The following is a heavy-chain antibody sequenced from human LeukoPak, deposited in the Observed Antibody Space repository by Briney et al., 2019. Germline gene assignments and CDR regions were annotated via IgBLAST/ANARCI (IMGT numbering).Heavy chain of an antibody. CDR3: AFRIAVAGSVEYFQH. Sequence: ASVKVSCKASGYTFTSYYMHWVRQAPGQGLEWMGIINPSGGSTSYAQKFQGRVTMTRDTSTSTVYMELSSLRSEDTAVYYCAFRIAVAGSVEYFQHWGQGTLVTVSS. CDR1: GYTFTSYY. V-gene: IGHV1-46*01. D-gene: IGHD6-19*01. CDR2: INPSGGST. J-gene: IGHJ1*01.